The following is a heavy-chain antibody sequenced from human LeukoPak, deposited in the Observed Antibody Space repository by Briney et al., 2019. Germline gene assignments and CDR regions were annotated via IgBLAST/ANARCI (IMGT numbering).Heavy chain of an antibody. CDR1: GFTFSSYS. CDR3: ARDYSGSYYAPHDAFDI. CDR2: ISSSSSTI. V-gene: IGHV3-48*04. J-gene: IGHJ3*02. D-gene: IGHD1-26*01. Sequence: PGGSLRLSCAASGFTFSSYSMNWVRQAPGKGLEWVSYISSSSSTIYYADSVKGRFTISRDNAKNSLYLQMNSLRAEDTAVYYCARDYSGSYYAPHDAFDIWGQGTMATVSS.